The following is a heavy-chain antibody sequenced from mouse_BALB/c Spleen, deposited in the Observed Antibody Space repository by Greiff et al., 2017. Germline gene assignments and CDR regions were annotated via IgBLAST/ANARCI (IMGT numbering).Heavy chain of an antibody. CDR1: GYTFTDYE. V-gene: IGHV1-15*01. D-gene: IGHD2-4*01. Sequence: VQVVESGAELVRPGASVTLSCKASGYTFTDYEMHWVKQTPVHGLEWIGAIDPETGGTAYNQKFKGKATLTADKSSSTAYMELRSLTSEDSAVYYCTRGVYYDYGLDYWGQGTTLTVSS. J-gene: IGHJ2*01. CDR3: TRGVYYDYGLDY. CDR2: IDPETGGT.